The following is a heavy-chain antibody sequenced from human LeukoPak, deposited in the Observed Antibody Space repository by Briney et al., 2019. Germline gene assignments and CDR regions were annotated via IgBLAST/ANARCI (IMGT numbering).Heavy chain of an antibody. CDR2: IIPIFGTA. CDR3: ARGYSYGLYFDY. V-gene: IGHV1-69*05. J-gene: IGHJ4*02. CDR1: GGTFSSYA. D-gene: IGHD5-18*01. Sequence: GASVKVSCKASGGTFSSYAISWVRQAPGQGLEWMGGIIPIFGTANYAQKFQGRVTITTDESTSTAYMELSSLRSEDTAVYYCARGYSYGLYFDYWGQGTLVTVSS.